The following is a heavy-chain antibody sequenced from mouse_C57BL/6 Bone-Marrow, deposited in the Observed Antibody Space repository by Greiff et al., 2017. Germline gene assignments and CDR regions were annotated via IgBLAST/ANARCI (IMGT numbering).Heavy chain of an antibody. CDR1: GYTFTSYW. CDR3: ASALYYYGSRTGYFDV. J-gene: IGHJ1*03. CDR2: INPSNGGT. D-gene: IGHD1-1*01. V-gene: IGHV1-53*01. Sequence: QVQLQQPGTELVKPGASVKLSCKASGYTFTSYWMHWVKQRPGQGLEWMGNINPSNGGTNYTEKFKSKAPLTVDKSSSTAYMQRSSLKSEDSAVYDFASALYYYGSRTGYFDVWGKWATVTVSS.